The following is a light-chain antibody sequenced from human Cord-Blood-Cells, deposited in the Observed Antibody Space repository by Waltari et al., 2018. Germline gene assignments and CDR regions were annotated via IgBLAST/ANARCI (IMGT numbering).Light chain of an antibody. CDR3: SSYTSSSTLV. CDR1: TSAVGSYNR. J-gene: IGLJ2*01. V-gene: IGLV2-18*02. Sequence: QSALTQPPSVPGSPGRSVTIPCTGPTSAVGSYNRVSWYQQPPGTAPKLMIYEVSNRPSGVPDRFSGSKSGNTASLTISGLQAEDEADYYCSSYTSSSTLVFGGGTKLTVL. CDR2: EVS.